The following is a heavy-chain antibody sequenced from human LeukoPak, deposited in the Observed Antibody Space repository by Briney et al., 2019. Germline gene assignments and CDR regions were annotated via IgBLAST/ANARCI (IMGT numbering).Heavy chain of an antibody. D-gene: IGHD2-21*02. CDR2: INPNSGGT. CDR1: GYTFTGYY. V-gene: IGHV1-2*02. CDR3: ARDRNGDQRANAFDI. Sequence: ASVKVSCKASGYTFTGYYMHWVRQAPGQGLEWMGWINPNSGGTNYAQKFQGRVTMTRDTSISTAYMELSSLRSEDTAVYYCARDRNGDQRANAFDIWGQGTMVTVSS. J-gene: IGHJ3*02.